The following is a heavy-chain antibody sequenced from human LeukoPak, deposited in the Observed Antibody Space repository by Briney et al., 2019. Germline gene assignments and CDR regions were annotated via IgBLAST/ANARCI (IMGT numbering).Heavy chain of an antibody. CDR1: GFTFSSYA. J-gene: IGHJ4*02. Sequence: GGSLRLSCAASGFTFSSYAMSWVRQAPGKGLEWVSAISGSGGSTYYADSVKGRFTISRDNSKNTLYLQMNSLRAEDTAVYYCATTPGYASRGQPGHDYWRQRTPLTVSS. CDR3: ATTPGYASRGQPGHDY. V-gene: IGHV3-23*01. CDR2: ISGSGGST. D-gene: IGHD3-22*01.